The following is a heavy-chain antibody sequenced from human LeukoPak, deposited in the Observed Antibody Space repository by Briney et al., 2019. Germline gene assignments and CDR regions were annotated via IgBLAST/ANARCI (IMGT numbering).Heavy chain of an antibody. Sequence: SETLSLTCSVSGGSISTYYWSWVRQPPGKGLEWIGYVYDSGATNYNPSLKSRLTISVDTSKDQFSLKLRSVTAADTAVYYCARGYTAMSRNYYYGMDVWGQGTTVTVSS. V-gene: IGHV4-59*01. CDR1: GGSISTYY. CDR3: ARGYTAMSRNYYYGMDV. CDR2: VYDSGAT. J-gene: IGHJ6*02. D-gene: IGHD5-18*01.